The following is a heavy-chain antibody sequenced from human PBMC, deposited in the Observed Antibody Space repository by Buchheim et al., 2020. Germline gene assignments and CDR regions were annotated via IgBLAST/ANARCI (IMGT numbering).Heavy chain of an antibody. J-gene: IGHJ4*02. V-gene: IGHV1-8*01. CDR2: MNPNSGNT. D-gene: IGHD1-26*01. CDR3: GRGIVGATGFDY. Sequence: QVQLVQSGAEVKKPGASVKVSCKASGYTFTSYDINWVRQATGQGLEWMGWMNPNSGNTGYAQKFQGRLTMTRNTSISTAYIELSSLRSEEPAGYYWGRGIVGATGFDYWGQGTL. CDR1: GYTFTSYD.